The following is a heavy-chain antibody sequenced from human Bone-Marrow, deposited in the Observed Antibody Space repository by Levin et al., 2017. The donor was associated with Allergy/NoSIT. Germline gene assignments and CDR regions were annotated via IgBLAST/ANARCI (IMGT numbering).Heavy chain of an antibody. J-gene: IGHJ5*02. CDR2: IYYSGST. Sequence: SQTLSLTCTVSGGSISSYYWSWIRQPPGKGLEWIGYIYYSGSTNYNPSLKSRVTISVDTSKNQFSLKLSSVTAADTAVYYCARGGDYDSRNWFDPWGQGTLVTVSS. V-gene: IGHV4-59*01. CDR3: ARGGDYDSRNWFDP. CDR1: GGSISSYY. D-gene: IGHD4-17*01.